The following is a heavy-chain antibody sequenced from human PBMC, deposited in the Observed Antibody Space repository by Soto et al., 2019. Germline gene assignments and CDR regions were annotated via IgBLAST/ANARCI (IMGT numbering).Heavy chain of an antibody. Sequence: QVQLVQSGAEVKKPGSSVKVSCKASGGTFSSYAISWVRQAPGQGLEWMGGIIPIFGTADYAQKFQGRVTLTADESTNTAYMELRSLRSEDTAVYYCATPPDGDYGVSYYYYGMDVWGQGTTVTVSS. J-gene: IGHJ6*02. V-gene: IGHV1-69*12. CDR3: ATPPDGDYGVSYYYYGMDV. CDR2: IIPIFGTA. CDR1: GGTFSSYA. D-gene: IGHD4-17*01.